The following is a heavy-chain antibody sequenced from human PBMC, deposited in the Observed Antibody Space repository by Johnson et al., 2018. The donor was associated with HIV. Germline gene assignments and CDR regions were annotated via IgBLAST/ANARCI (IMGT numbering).Heavy chain of an antibody. D-gene: IGHD3-22*01. CDR3: AREGDYDRSNDSFDI. CDR1: GFTFSDYY. J-gene: IGHJ3*02. CDR2: IKQDGSEK. V-gene: IGHV3-7*03. Sequence: EVQLVESGGGVVQPGRSLRLSCAASGFTFSDYYMSWIRQAPGKGLEWVANIKQDGSEKYYVDSVKGRFTISRDNAKNSLYLQMNSLRAEDTAFYYCAREGDYDRSNDSFDIWGQGTMVTVAS.